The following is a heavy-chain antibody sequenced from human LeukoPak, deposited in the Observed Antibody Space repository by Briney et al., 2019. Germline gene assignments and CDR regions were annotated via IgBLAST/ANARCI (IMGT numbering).Heavy chain of an antibody. CDR3: ARDVRSQGAVAGFDY. CDR2: IYHSGST. D-gene: IGHD6-19*01. Sequence: SGTLSLTCAVSGGSISSSNWWSWVRQPPGKGLEWIGEIYHSGSTNYNPSLKSRVTISVDKSKNQFSLKPSSVTAADTAVYYCARDVRSQGAVAGFDYWGQGTLVTVSS. CDR1: GGSISSSNW. J-gene: IGHJ4*02. V-gene: IGHV4-4*02.